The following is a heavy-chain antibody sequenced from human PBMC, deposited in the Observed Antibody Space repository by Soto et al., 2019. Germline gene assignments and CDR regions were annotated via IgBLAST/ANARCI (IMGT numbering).Heavy chain of an antibody. V-gene: IGHV3-7*01. Sequence: PGGSLRLSCAASGFTFSSYWMSWVRQAPGKGLEWVANIKQDGSEKYYVDSVKGRFTISRDNAKNSLYLQMNSLRAEDTAVYYCARDRDLQFFEWFPSYYFDYWGQRTLVTVSS. J-gene: IGHJ4*02. D-gene: IGHD3-3*01. CDR2: IKQDGSEK. CDR3: ARDRDLQFFEWFPSYYFDY. CDR1: GFTFSSYW.